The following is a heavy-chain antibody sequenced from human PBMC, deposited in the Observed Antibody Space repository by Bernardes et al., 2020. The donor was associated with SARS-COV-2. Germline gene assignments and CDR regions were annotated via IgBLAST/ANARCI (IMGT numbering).Heavy chain of an antibody. CDR1: GVSISNSNW. V-gene: IGHV4-4*02. Sequence: SETLSLTCVVSGVSISNSNWWSWVRQPPGKGLEWIGEIYQSGSANYNPSLKSRVTMSLEKSENYVSLKVNSVTAADTAIYYCARNFCSTRSTCHWAFDFWGQGILVTVSS. CDR2: IYQSGSA. J-gene: IGHJ4*02. CDR3: ARNFCSTRSTCHWAFDF. D-gene: IGHD2-2*01.